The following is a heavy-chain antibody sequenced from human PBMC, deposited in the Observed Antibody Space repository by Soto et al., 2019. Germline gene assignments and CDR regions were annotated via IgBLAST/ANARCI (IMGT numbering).Heavy chain of an antibody. CDR2: FDPEDGET. V-gene: IGHV1-24*01. Sequence: ASVKVSCKVSGYTLTELSMHWVRQAPGKGLEWMGGFDPEDGETIYAQKFQGRVTMTEDTSTDTAYMELSSLRSEDTAVYYCAAEARSGSYYNPLDYWGQGTLVTVSS. D-gene: IGHD3-10*01. J-gene: IGHJ4*02. CDR1: GYTLTELS. CDR3: AAEARSGSYYNPLDY.